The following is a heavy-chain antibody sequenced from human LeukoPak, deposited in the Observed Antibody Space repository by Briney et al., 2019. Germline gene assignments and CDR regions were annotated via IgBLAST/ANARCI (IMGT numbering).Heavy chain of an antibody. V-gene: IGHV4-39*01. Sequence: PSETLSLTCTDSGGSIESSSFYWGWIRQPPGKGLEWIGSIYYSGSAYYNPSLKSRVTISVDTSANQFSLKLSSVAPADTAVYYCARLRSSWYPVAYFDYWGQGTLATVSS. CDR1: GGSIESSSFY. CDR3: ARLRSSWYPVAYFDY. J-gene: IGHJ4*02. D-gene: IGHD6-13*01. CDR2: IYYSGSA.